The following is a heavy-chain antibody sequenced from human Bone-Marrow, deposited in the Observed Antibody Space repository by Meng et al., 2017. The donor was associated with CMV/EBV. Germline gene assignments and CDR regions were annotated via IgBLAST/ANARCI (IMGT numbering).Heavy chain of an antibody. D-gene: IGHD3-22*01. CDR2: ISYDGSNK. J-gene: IGHJ3*02. Sequence: GESLKISCTASGFTFGDYAMSWVRQAPGKGLEWVAVISYDGSNKYYADSVKGRFTISRDNSKNTLYLQMNSLRAEDTAVYYCARARFDSSGFFSVNDAFDIWGQGTMVTVSS. CDR1: GFTFGDYA. V-gene: IGHV3-30*04. CDR3: ARARFDSSGFFSVNDAFDI.